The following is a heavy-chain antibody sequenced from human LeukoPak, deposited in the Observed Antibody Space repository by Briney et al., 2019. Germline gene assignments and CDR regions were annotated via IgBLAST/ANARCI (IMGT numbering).Heavy chain of an antibody. CDR2: IYTSGST. Sequence: SETLSLTCAVSGGSISRSYYWSWIRQPAGKGLEWIGRIYTSGSTNYRPSLKSRVTMSVDTSKNQFSLKLSSVTAADTAVYYCARDSSSRYDLDNYWFDPWGQGTLVTVSS. CDR3: ARDSSSRYDLDNYWFDP. V-gene: IGHV4-4*07. D-gene: IGHD6-13*01. CDR1: GGSISRSYY. J-gene: IGHJ5*02.